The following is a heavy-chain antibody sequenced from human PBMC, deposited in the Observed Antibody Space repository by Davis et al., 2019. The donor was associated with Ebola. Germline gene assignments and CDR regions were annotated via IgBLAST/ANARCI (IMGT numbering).Heavy chain of an antibody. D-gene: IGHD3-10*01. CDR2: VNPNSGGT. J-gene: IGHJ3*02. CDR1: GYTFTAYY. Sequence: ASVKVSCKASGYTFTAYYIHWVRQAPGQGLEWMGWVNPNSGGTNYAQKFQGRVTMTRDTSITTAYMDLSRLRSDDTAAYYCARVTYYYGSGSYFDAFDIWGQGTMVTVSS. CDR3: ARVTYYYGSGSYFDAFDI. V-gene: IGHV1-2*02.